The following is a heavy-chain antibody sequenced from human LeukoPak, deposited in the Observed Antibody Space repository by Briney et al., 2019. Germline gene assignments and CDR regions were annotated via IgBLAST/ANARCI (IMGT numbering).Heavy chain of an antibody. J-gene: IGHJ6*03. CDR1: GGSFSGHY. CDR3: ASRGGYKFRFTDYYYYYMDV. D-gene: IGHD5-24*01. CDR2: INHSGNT. Sequence: SETLSLTCAVYGGSFSGHYWSWIRQPPGKGLEWVGEINHSGNTNYNPSLKSRVTISVDTSKNQFSLKLSSVTAADTAVYYCASRGGYKFRFTDYYYYYMDVWGNGATVTVSS. V-gene: IGHV4-34*01.